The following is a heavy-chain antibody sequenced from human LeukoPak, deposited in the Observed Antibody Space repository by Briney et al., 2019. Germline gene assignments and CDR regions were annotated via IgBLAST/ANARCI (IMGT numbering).Heavy chain of an antibody. D-gene: IGHD5/OR15-5a*01. V-gene: IGHV3-30-3*01. CDR1: GFDFQNHV. J-gene: IGHJ4*02. CDR2: SSSDETYK. CDR3: ARSVSGVWLFDY. Sequence: GGSLRLSCAASGFDFQNHVIHWVRQVPGKGLEWVSVSSSDETYKFYADSVRGRFTISRDNSKNRLYLQMSDLRAEDTAVYFCARSVSGVWLFDYWGRGTLVTVSS.